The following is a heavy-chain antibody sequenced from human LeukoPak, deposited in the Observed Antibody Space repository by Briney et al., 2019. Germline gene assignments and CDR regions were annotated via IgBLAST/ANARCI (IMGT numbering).Heavy chain of an antibody. CDR2: ISGDSIHI. J-gene: IGHJ4*02. Sequence: GGSLRLSCAASGFTFSDYYINWVRQAPGRGLEWVSSISGDSIHIYYADSVRGRFTISRDNAKSSLFLQMNSLRAEDTAVYYCARCSSTGCASSPLAGYLYWGQGTLVTVSS. CDR3: ARCSSTGCASSPLAGYLY. D-gene: IGHD2-2*01. V-gene: IGHV3-21*01. CDR1: GFTFSDYY.